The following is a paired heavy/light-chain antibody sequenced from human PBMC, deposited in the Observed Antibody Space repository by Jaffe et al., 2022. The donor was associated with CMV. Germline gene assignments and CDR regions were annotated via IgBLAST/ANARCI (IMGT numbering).Light chain of an antibody. V-gene: IGKV3-20*01. CDR3: QQYGSSLIT. Sequence: EIVLTQSPGTLSLSPGERATLSCRASQSVSSSYLAWYQQRPGQAPRLLMYGASTRATGIPDRFSGSGSGTDFTLTISRLEPEDFAVYYCQQYGSSLITFGQGTRLEIK. CDR2: GAS. CDR1: QSVSSSY. J-gene: IGKJ5*01.
Heavy chain of an antibody. CDR2: ISGSTTYI. J-gene: IGHJ6*02. CDR1: GFTFSTYS. V-gene: IGHV3-21*01. D-gene: IGHD3-3*01. CDR3: TRDFYRPVFDYYYGMDV. Sequence: EVQLVESGGGLVKPGGSLRLSCAASGFTFSTYSMNWVRQAPGKGLELVSSISGSTTYIYYADSVKGRFTISRDNAENSLYLQMHSLRAEDTAVYYCTRDFYRPVFDYYYGMDVWGQGTTVTVSS.